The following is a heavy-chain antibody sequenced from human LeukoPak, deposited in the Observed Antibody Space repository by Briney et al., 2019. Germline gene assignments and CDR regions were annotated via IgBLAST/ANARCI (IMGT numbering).Heavy chain of an antibody. D-gene: IGHD3-3*01. CDR1: GGSISSYY. J-gene: IGHJ3*02. V-gene: IGHV4-59*01. Sequence: SETLSLTCTVSGGSISSYYWSWIRQPPGKGLEGIGYIYYSGSTNYNPSLKSRVAISVDTSKNQFSLKLGSVTAADTAVYYCARDVVSIWSGYSHHDAFDIWGQGTMVTVSS. CDR2: IYYSGST. CDR3: ARDVVSIWSGYSHHDAFDI.